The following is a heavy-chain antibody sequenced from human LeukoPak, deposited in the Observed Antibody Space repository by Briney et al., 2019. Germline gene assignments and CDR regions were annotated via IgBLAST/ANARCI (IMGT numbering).Heavy chain of an antibody. V-gene: IGHV1-69*05. D-gene: IGHD5-24*01. CDR1: GGTFSSYA. J-gene: IGHJ6*03. Sequence: GASVKVSCKASGGTFSSYAISWVRQAPGQGLEWMGGIIPIFGTANYAQKFQGRVTITTEESTSTAYMELSSLRSEDTAVYYCARGDGYGYYYYYMDVWGKGTTVTVSS. CDR3: ARGDGYGYYYYYMDV. CDR2: IIPIFGTA.